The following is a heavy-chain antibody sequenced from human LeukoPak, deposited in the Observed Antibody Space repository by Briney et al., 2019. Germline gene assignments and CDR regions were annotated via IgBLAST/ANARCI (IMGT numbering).Heavy chain of an antibody. CDR3: ARGATTDTRHLDY. CDR2: INTNGRTT. CDR1: GFTFSDYW. D-gene: IGHD4-17*01. Sequence: PGGSLRLSCAASGFTFSDYWVQWVRQVPGKGLEWVSHINTNGRTTNYAGSVKGRFTISRDNTKNSLYLQMNSLRDEDTAVYYSARGATTDTRHLDYWGQGTLVTVSP. V-gene: IGHV3-74*01. J-gene: IGHJ4*02.